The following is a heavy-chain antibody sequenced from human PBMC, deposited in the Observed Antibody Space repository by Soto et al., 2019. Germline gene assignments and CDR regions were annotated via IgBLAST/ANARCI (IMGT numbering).Heavy chain of an antibody. Sequence: PGGSLRLSCAASGFTFSNAWMSWVRQAPGKGLEWVGCIKSKTDGGTTDYAAPVKGRFTISRDDSKNTLYLQMNSLKTEDTAVYYCTTGLGPDFWSGYYNLAYDYYYYYGMDVWGQGTTVTVSS. J-gene: IGHJ6*02. CDR3: TTGLGPDFWSGYYNLAYDYYYYYGMDV. D-gene: IGHD3-3*01. V-gene: IGHV3-15*01. CDR1: GFTFSNAW. CDR2: IKSKTDGGTT.